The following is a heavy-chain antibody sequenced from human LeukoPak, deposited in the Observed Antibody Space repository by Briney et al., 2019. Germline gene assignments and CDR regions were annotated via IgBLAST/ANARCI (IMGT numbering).Heavy chain of an antibody. J-gene: IGHJ4*02. CDR3: AKEPREYRSSTCCPVWIDSRV. D-gene: IGHD2-2*01. CDR2: ISASGGTT. Sequence: GGSLRLSCAASGFTLNNYAMNWVRQAPGKGLEWVSAISASGGTTYYADSVKGRFTISRDNSENTLFLQMNSLRAEDTAVYYCAKEPREYRSSTCCPVWIDSRVRGQGILVS. V-gene: IGHV3-23*01. CDR1: GFTLNNYA.